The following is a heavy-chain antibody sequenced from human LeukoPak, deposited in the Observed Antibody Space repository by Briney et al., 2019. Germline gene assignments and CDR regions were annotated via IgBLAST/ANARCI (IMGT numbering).Heavy chain of an antibody. D-gene: IGHD3-16*01. V-gene: IGHV3-21*01. CDR2: ISSSSSYI. J-gene: IGHJ4*02. CDR3: ARDGAGGSYDY. Sequence: GGSLRLSCAASGFTFSTYNMNWVRQAPGKGLEWVSSISSSSSYIYYADSVKGRFTISRDNAKNSLYLQMNSLRAEDTAVYYCARDGAGGSYDYWGQGTLVTVSS. CDR1: GFTFSTYN.